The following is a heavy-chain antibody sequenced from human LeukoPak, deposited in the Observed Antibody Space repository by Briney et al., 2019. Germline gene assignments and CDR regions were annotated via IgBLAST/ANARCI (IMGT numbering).Heavy chain of an antibody. J-gene: IGHJ5*02. D-gene: IGHD1-26*01. CDR1: GGSISSYY. CDR2: IYYSGST. CDR3: ARGGEPLWWFDP. V-gene: IGHV4-59*01. Sequence: SETLSLTCTVSGGSISSYYWSWIRQPPGKGLEWIGYIYYSGSTNYNPTLKSRVTISVDTSKNQFSLKLSSVTAADTAVYYCARGGEPLWWFDPWGQGTLVTVSS.